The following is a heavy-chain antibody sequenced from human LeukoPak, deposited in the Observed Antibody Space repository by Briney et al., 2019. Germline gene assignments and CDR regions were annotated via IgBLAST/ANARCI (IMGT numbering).Heavy chain of an antibody. CDR3: ARERYCSSTSCYYFDY. Sequence: ASVKVSCKASGYTFTSYGISWVRQAPGQGLEWMGWISAYNGNTNYAQKLQGRVTMTTDTSTSTAYMEPRSLRSDDTAVYYCARERYCSSTSCYYFDYWGQGTLVTVSS. CDR1: GYTFTSYG. V-gene: IGHV1-18*01. J-gene: IGHJ4*02. D-gene: IGHD2-2*01. CDR2: ISAYNGNT.